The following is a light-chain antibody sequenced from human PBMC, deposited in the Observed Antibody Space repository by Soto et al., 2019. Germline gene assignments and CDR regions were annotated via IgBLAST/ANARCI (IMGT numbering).Light chain of an antibody. CDR3: QSYDSSLSGSVV. Sequence: QSVLTQPPSVSGAPGQRVTISCTGSSSNIGAGYDVHWYQQLPGTAPKLLIHGNSNRPSGVPDRFSGSKSGTSASLAITGLQAEDEADYYCQSYDSSLSGSVVFGGGTKLTLL. CDR2: GNS. J-gene: IGLJ2*01. V-gene: IGLV1-40*01. CDR1: SSNIGAGYD.